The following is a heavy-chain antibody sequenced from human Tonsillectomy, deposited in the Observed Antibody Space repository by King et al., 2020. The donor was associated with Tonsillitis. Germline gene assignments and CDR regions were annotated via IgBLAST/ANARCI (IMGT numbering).Heavy chain of an antibody. J-gene: IGHJ4*02. D-gene: IGHD2-15*01. Sequence: QLQESGPGLVKPSETLSLTCSVSGGSISGYFWSWIRQPAGKGLEWIGRIYTFGSTNYNPSLKSRVSMSLDTSKKQFSLNLTSVTAADTAMYYCARESSGGWYYFDYWGQGTLVTVSS. CDR2: IYTFGST. CDR3: ARESSGGWYYFDY. CDR1: GGSISGYF. V-gene: IGHV4-4*07.